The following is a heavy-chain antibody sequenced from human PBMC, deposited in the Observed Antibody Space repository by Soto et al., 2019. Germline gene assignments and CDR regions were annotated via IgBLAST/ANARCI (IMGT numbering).Heavy chain of an antibody. V-gene: IGHV1-3*01. Sequence: RASVKGSCKASGYTFTSYAMHWVRQAPGQRLEWMGWINAGNGNTKYSQKFQGRVTITRDTSASTAYMELSSLRSEDTAVYYCARSYYDFWSGRYYYGMDVWGQGTTVTVSS. CDR3: ARSYYDFWSGRYYYGMDV. J-gene: IGHJ6*02. CDR2: INAGNGNT. CDR1: GYTFTSYA. D-gene: IGHD3-3*01.